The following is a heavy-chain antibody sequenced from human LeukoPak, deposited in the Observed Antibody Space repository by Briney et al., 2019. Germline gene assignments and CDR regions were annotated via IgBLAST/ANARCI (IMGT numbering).Heavy chain of an antibody. CDR3: TTDPGRLVTMVRGVRWYDP. J-gene: IGHJ5*02. D-gene: IGHD3-10*01. CDR1: GFRFSSFA. CDR2: ITIDVAST. V-gene: IGHV3-23*01. Sequence: GGSLRLSCAASGFRFSSFAMNWVRQAPGKGLEWVSTITIDVASTYLADSVTGRFSVSRDNSKNTLYLQMNSLKTEDTAVYYCTTDPGRLVTMVRGVRWYDPWGQGTLVTVSS.